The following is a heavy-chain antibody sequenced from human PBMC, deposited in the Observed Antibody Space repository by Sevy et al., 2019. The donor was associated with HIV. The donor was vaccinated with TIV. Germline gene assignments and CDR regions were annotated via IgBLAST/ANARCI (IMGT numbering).Heavy chain of an antibody. J-gene: IGHJ4*02. CDR3: ARRYFDL. CDR2: IRQDGNEI. Sequence: GGSLRLSCDASGFTFDMYWMQWVRQAPGKELEWVANIRQDGNEIYYAASGRGRFTISRDNAKGSLYLQMNNLRVEDTATYYCARRYFDLWGQGTLVTVSS. V-gene: IGHV3-7*03. CDR1: GFTFDMYW.